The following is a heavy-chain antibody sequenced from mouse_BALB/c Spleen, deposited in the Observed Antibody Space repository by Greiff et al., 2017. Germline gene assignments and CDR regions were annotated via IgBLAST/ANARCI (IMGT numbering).Heavy chain of an antibody. J-gene: IGHJ3*01. CDR1: GFSLTSYG. CDR2: IWAGGST. CDR3: ARPSSGYAWFAY. V-gene: IGHV2-9*02. D-gene: IGHD3-1*01. Sequence: VKVVESGPGLVAPSQSLSITCTVSGFSLTSYGVHWVRQPPGKGLEWLGVIWAGGSTNYNSALMSRLSISKDNSKSQVFLKMNSLQTDDTAMYYCARPSSGYAWFAYWGQGTLVTVSA.